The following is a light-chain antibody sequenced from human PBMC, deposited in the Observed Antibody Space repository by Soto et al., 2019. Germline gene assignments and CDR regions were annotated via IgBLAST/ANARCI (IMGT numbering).Light chain of an antibody. CDR1: QSISSW. Sequence: DIQMTQSPSTLSASVGDRVTITCRASQSISSWLAWYQKKPGKAPKLLIYDASSLESGVPSRFSGSGSGTEFTLTISSLQPDDFATYYCQQYNSYWTFGHGTKVEIK. CDR2: DAS. CDR3: QQYNSYWT. V-gene: IGKV1-5*01. J-gene: IGKJ1*01.